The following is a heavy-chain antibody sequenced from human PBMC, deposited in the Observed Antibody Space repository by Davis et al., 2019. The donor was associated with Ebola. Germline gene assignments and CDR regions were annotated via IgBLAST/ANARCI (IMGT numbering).Heavy chain of an antibody. J-gene: IGHJ6*02. CDR3: VQALGGTSNYGLDV. Sequence: PGGSLRLSCSASGFIFTYYAMHWVRRAPGRGLEYVSGVTTNGIITYYADSVKGRFTISRDNSRSTLFLQMSSLRAEDTAVYYCVQALGGTSNYGLDVWGQGTTVTVSS. CDR2: VTTNGIIT. D-gene: IGHD1-1*01. CDR1: GFIFTYYA. V-gene: IGHV3-64D*08.